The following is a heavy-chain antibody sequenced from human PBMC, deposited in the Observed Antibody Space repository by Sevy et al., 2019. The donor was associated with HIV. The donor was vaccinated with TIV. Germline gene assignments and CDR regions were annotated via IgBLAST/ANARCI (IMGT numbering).Heavy chain of an antibody. Sequence: GGSLRLSCVASGSTVNPYAMSWVRQAPGKGLEWVAVINNSGGSTDYADSVRGRFSISRDNPNVYLEMNSLGVEETAVYYCVKERVGYISSWYYFDYWGQGTLVTVSS. CDR1: GSTVNPYA. CDR2: INNSGGST. D-gene: IGHD6-13*01. V-gene: IGHV3-23*01. J-gene: IGHJ4*02. CDR3: VKERVGYISSWYYFDY.